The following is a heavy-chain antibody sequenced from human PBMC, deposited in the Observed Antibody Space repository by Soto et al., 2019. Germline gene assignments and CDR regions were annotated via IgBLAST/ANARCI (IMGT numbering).Heavy chain of an antibody. J-gene: IGHJ3*02. CDR2: ISGSGGST. V-gene: IGHV3-23*01. CDR3: AKPAVEGIAAAGDAFDI. D-gene: IGHD6-13*01. CDR1: GFTFSSYA. Sequence: GGSLRLSCAASGFTFSSYAMSWVRQAPGKGLEWVSAISGSGGSTYYADSVKGRFTISRDNSKNTLYLQMNSLRAEDKAVYYYAKPAVEGIAAAGDAFDIWGQGTMVTVSS.